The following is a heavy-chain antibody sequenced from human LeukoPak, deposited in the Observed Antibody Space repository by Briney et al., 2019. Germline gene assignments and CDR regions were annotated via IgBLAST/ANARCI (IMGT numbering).Heavy chain of an antibody. Sequence: GGSLRLSCAASGFTFSSYGMHWVRQAPGKGLEWVAFIRYDGSNKYYADSVKGRFTISRDNSKNTLYLQMNSLRAEDTAVYYCAKDGKAAGSYYYYYYMDVWGKGTTVTISS. CDR3: AKDGKAAGSYYYYYYMDV. V-gene: IGHV3-30*02. CDR2: IRYDGSNK. J-gene: IGHJ6*03. CDR1: GFTFSSYG. D-gene: IGHD6-13*01.